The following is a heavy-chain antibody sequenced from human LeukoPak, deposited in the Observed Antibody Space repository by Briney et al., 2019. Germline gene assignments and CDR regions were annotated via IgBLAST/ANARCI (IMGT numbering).Heavy chain of an antibody. V-gene: IGHV3-30*04. D-gene: IGHD3-9*01. CDR1: GFTFSSYA. CDR2: ISYDGSNK. J-gene: IGHJ3*02. CDR3: AKEYDILTGYYAFDI. Sequence: GGSLRLSCAASGFTFSSYAMHWVRQAPGKGLEWVAVISYDGSNKYYADSVKGRFTISRDNSKNTLYLQMNSLRAEDTAVYYCAKEYDILTGYYAFDIWGQGTMVTVSS.